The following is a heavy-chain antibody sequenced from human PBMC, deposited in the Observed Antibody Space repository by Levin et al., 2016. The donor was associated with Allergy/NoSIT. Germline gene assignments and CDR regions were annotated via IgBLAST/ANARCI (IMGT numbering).Heavy chain of an antibody. D-gene: IGHD3-10*01. Sequence: GGSLRLSCKGSGYSFTNYWINWVRQMPGKGLEWMGRFDPVDSSANYSPSFQGHVSMSVDKSISTAYLQWTSLKASDTAIYYCVRGDDPYYYGLDVWGQGTTVTISS. V-gene: IGHV5-10-1*01. CDR3: VRGDDPYYYGLDV. CDR1: GYSFTNYW. J-gene: IGHJ6*02. CDR2: FDPVDSSA.